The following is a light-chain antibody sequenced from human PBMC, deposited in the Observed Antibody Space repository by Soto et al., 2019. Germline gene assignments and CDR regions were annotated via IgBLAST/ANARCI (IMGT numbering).Light chain of an antibody. Sequence: EIVMTQSPATLSVSPGERVTLSCRASQSVGSNLVWYQQKPGQAPRLLIYGASTRATGIPARFSGSVSGTEFTLTISSLQSEDFAVYYCQQCDNWLRTFGQGTKVEIK. CDR2: GAS. CDR1: QSVGSN. V-gene: IGKV3-15*01. J-gene: IGKJ1*01. CDR3: QQCDNWLRT.